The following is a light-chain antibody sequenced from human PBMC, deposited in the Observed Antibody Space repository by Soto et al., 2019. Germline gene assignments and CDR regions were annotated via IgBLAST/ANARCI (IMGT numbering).Light chain of an antibody. J-gene: IGLJ1*01. Sequence: QAVVTQEPSLTVSPGGTVTLTCASSTGAVTSGYYPNWFQQKPGQAPRALIYSTSNKHFWTPARFSGSLLGGKAALTLSGVQPEDEAEYYCLLYYGGALSYVFGTGTRSPS. CDR2: STS. CDR3: LLYYGGALSYV. CDR1: TGAVTSGYY. V-gene: IGLV7-43*01.